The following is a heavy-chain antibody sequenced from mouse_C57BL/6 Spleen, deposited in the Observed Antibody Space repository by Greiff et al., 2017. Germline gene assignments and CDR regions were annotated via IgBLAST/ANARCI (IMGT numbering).Heavy chain of an antibody. D-gene: IGHD1-1*01. CDR3: TKWGYGSGGFAY. CDR2: IDPENGDT. Sequence: DVQLQESGAELVRPGASVKLSCTASGFNIKDDYMHWVKQRPEQGLEWIGWIDPENGDTEYASKFQGKATITADTSSNTAYLQLSSLTSEDTAVYYCTKWGYGSGGFAYWGQGTLVTVSA. CDR1: GFNIKDDY. V-gene: IGHV14-4*01. J-gene: IGHJ3*01.